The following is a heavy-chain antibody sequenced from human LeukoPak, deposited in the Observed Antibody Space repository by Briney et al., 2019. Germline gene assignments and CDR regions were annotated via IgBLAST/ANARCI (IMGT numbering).Heavy chain of an antibody. D-gene: IGHD3-22*01. V-gene: IGHV3-30*03. CDR2: ISYDGSYK. CDR3: ARDRYYYDSSGYPITYYFDY. CDR1: EFTFSTYG. J-gene: IGHJ4*02. Sequence: GGPLRLSCAASEFTFSTYGMHWVRQAPGKGLEWVADISYDGSYKFYADSVKGRFTISRDNSKSTLYLQMNSLRAEDTAVYYCARDRYYYDSSGYPITYYFDYWGQGTLVTVSS.